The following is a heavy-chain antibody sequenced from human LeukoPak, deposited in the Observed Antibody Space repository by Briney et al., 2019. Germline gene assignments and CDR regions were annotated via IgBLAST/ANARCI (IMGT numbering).Heavy chain of an antibody. CDR3: ARRLYSSSGTYYFDY. CDR1: GYSFTSYW. V-gene: IGHV5-51*01. CDR2: IYPGDSDT. D-gene: IGHD6-6*01. Sequence: GESLEISCKGSGYSFTSYWIGWVRQMPGKGLEWMGIIYPGDSDTRYSPSFQGQVTISADKSISTAYLQWSSLKASDTAMYYCARRLYSSSGTYYFDYWGQGTLVTVSS. J-gene: IGHJ4*02.